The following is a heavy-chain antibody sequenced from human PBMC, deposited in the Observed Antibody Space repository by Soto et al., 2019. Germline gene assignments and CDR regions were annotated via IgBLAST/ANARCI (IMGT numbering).Heavy chain of an antibody. J-gene: IGHJ4*02. CDR3: ARGTYDFWSGYYLGSDY. V-gene: IGHV4-30-4*01. Sequence: SETLSLTCTVSGGSISSGDYYWSWIRQPPGKGLEWIGYIYYSGSTYYNPSLKSRVTISVDTSKNQFSLKLSSVTAADTAVYYCARGTYDFWSGYYLGSDYWGQGTLVTVSS. CDR1: GGSISSGDYY. D-gene: IGHD3-3*01. CDR2: IYYSGST.